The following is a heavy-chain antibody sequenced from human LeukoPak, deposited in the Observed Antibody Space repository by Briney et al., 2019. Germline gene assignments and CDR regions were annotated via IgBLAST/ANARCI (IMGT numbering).Heavy chain of an antibody. CDR2: ISGSDGST. D-gene: IGHD3-22*01. Sequence: PGGSLRLSCAASGFTFSSYAMSWVRQAPGKGLEWVSGISGSDGSTNYADSVKGRFTISRDNSKNTLYLQMNSLRAEDTAVYYCAKVYDSSGYYSGGGLRLGFDIWGQGTMVTVSS. CDR1: GFTFSSYA. CDR3: AKVYDSSGYYSGGGLRLGFDI. J-gene: IGHJ3*02. V-gene: IGHV3-23*01.